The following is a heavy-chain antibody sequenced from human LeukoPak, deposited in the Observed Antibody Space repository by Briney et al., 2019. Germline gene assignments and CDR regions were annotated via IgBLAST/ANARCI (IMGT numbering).Heavy chain of an antibody. CDR3: ARGPIRLGSGTDY. V-gene: IGHV3-21*01. CDR2: ISSSSSYI. Sequence: GSLRLSCAASGFTVSSNYMSWVRQAPGKGLEWVSSISSSSSYIYYADSVKGRFTISRDNAKNSLYLQMNSLRAEDTAVYYCARGPIRLGSGTDYWGQGTLVTVSS. J-gene: IGHJ4*02. D-gene: IGHD3-16*01. CDR1: GFTVSSNY.